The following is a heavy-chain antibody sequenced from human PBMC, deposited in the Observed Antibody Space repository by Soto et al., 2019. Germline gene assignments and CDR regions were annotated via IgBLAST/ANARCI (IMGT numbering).Heavy chain of an antibody. Sequence: KPSETLSLTCTVSGGSINSGDYYWTWVRQPPGKGLEWIGNIFHSGSTYYTPSLQSRVTISLDTSKNHFSLILSSVTPADTAVYYCARDRYYGSGTYYNFYSGMDVWGQGTTVT. V-gene: IGHV4-30-4*01. CDR2: IFHSGST. CDR1: GGSINSGDYY. J-gene: IGHJ6*02. D-gene: IGHD3-10*01. CDR3: ARDRYYGSGTYYNFYSGMDV.